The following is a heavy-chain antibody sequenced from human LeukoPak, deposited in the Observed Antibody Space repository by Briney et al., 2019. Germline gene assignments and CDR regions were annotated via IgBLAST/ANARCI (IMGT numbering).Heavy chain of an antibody. D-gene: IGHD2-2*01. V-gene: IGHV3-64*01. Sequence: PGGPLRLSCAPSGFSFTIFAMPGVPQSPGKALEYFSAFGTEGFSAYYANSVKGRFTISRDNSKNTLYLEMDSLRPEDTAVYYCVRGGCTTSTCYDYWGQGTLVTVSS. CDR1: GFSFTIFA. CDR2: FGTEGFSA. J-gene: IGHJ4*02. CDR3: VRGGCTTSTCYDY.